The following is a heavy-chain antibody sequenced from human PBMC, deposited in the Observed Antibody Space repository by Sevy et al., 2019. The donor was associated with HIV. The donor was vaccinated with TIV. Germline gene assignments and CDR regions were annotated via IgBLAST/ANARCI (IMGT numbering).Heavy chain of an antibody. CDR3: VRAIGAAASY. J-gene: IGHJ4*02. D-gene: IGHD6-25*01. CDR2: IKKDGSQK. Sequence: GGSLRLSCAASGFTLSNYWISWVRQAPGKGREWVANIKKDGSQKYSVDSVKGRFTVCRDTARISVFLLMNSLRVEDTGVYYCVRAIGAAASYWGQGTLVTVSS. V-gene: IGHV3-7*01. CDR1: GFTLSNYW.